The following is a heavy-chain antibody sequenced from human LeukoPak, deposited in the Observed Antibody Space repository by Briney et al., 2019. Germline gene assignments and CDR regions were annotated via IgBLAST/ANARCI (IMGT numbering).Heavy chain of an antibody. CDR2: IRSKANSYAT. Sequence: GGSLRPSCAASGFTFSGSAMHWVRQASGKGLEWVGRIRSKANSYATAYAASVKGRFTISRDDSKNTAYLQMNSLKTEDTAVYYCTRRSNTPANWGQGTLVTVSS. V-gene: IGHV3-73*01. D-gene: IGHD2-2*01. J-gene: IGHJ4*02. CDR3: TRRSNTPAN. CDR1: GFTFSGSA.